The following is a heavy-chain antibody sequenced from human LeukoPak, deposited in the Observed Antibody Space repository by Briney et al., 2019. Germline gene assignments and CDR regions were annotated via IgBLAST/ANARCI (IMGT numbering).Heavy chain of an antibody. CDR2: IGGSGSSQ. D-gene: IGHD2-21*01. CDR3: AKDYRIGYSDHFDY. Sequence: GGSLSLSCGASGFTVSSSYMTWVREARGEGREGGCAIGGSGSSQYYADSVKGRFTISRDNSKNPLYLQMHSLRGEDTAIYYCAKDYRIGYSDHFDYWGQGALVTVSS. V-gene: IGHV3-23*01. J-gene: IGHJ4*02. CDR1: GFTVSSSY.